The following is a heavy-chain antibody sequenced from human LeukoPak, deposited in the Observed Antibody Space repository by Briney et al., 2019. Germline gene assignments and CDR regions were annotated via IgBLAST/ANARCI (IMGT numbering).Heavy chain of an antibody. CDR1: GGTFSSYA. CDR2: IIPIFGTA. J-gene: IGHJ4*02. V-gene: IGHV1-69*13. CDR3: ARDRSGWYQGLDY. Sequence: ASVKVSCKASGGTFSSYAISWVRQAPGQGLEWMGGIIPIFGTANYAQKFQGRVTITADESTSTAYMELSSLRSDDTAVYYCARDRSGWYQGLDYWGQGTLVTVSS. D-gene: IGHD6-19*01.